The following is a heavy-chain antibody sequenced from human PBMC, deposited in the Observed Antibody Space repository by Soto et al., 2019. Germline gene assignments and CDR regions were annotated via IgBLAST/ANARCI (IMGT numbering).Heavy chain of an antibody. CDR3: ARGSTDSYPGSRIFDF. Sequence: GGSLRLSCGASGITFVSRAMSWVRQAPGEGLEWVSTITDSGGDAKYADSVRGRFAISRDNSKKTLYLQMSSLTAEDSAIYYCARGSTDSYPGSRIFDFWGRGTLVTVSS. CDR2: ITDSGGDA. J-gene: IGHJ4*02. CDR1: GITFVSRA. V-gene: IGHV3-23*01. D-gene: IGHD3-10*01.